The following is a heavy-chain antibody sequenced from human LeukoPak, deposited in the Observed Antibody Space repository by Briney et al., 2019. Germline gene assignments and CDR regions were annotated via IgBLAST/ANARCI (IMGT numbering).Heavy chain of an antibody. J-gene: IGHJ3*02. CDR1: GGSFSGYY. CDR2: INHSGST. CDR3: ARGRYCSADICSGGDAFDI. Sequence: SSETLSLTCAVYGGSFSGYYWSWIRQPPGKGLEWIGEINHSGSTNYNPSLKSRVTISVDTSKNQFSLKLSSVTAADTAVYYCARGRYCSADICSGGDAFDICGQGTMVSVSS. V-gene: IGHV4-34*01. D-gene: IGHD2-15*01.